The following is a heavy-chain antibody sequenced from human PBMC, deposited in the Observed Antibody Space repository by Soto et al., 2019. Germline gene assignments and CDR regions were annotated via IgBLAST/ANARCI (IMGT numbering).Heavy chain of an antibody. D-gene: IGHD3-16*01. CDR2: TYYRSKWYN. CDR3: ARTGGATDS. Sequence: QVKLQQSGPGLVKPSQTLSLTCAISGDSVSSNSAAWNWIRQSPSRGFEWLGRTYYRSKWYNEYAVSVKGRISINSDTSKNHFSLQLNSVPPEDTAVYYCARTGGATDSWGQGTLVTVSS. CDR1: GDSVSSNSAA. J-gene: IGHJ4*02. V-gene: IGHV6-1*01.